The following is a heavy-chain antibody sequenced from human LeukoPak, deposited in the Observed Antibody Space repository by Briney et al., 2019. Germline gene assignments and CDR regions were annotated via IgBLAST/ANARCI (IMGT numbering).Heavy chain of an antibody. CDR1: GFDHNTYE. Sequence: GGSLRLSCEASGFDHNTYERNWLRQAPGKGLEWIADITISGHTKNYADSVKGRFTISRDNAGTSLYLQMSSLTVEDTGVYYCARGDPHADLWGQGTLVTVSS. J-gene: IGHJ5*02. CDR2: ITISGHTK. CDR3: ARGDPHADL. V-gene: IGHV3-48*03.